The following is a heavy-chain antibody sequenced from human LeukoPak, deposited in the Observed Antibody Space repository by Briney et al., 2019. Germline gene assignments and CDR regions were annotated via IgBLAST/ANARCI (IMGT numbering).Heavy chain of an antibody. CDR3: ARVGCTSTSCLAN. CDR1: GLTFSSYW. D-gene: IGHD2-2*01. Sequence: GGSLRLSCAVSGLTFSSYWITWGRQAPGKGRELVANIKQDGSEKYYVDSVEGRFTISRDNAKNSLYLQMSSVRAEDTALYYCARVGCTSTSCLANWGQGTLVTVSS. V-gene: IGHV3-7*01. J-gene: IGHJ4*02. CDR2: IKQDGSEK.